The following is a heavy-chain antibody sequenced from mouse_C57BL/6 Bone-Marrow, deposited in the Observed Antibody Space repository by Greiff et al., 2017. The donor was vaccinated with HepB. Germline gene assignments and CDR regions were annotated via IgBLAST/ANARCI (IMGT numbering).Heavy chain of an antibody. CDR3: ARGGNYYYYFDY. CDR2: INPSNGGT. D-gene: IGHD1-1*01. CDR1: GYTFTSYW. J-gene: IGHJ2*01. Sequence: QVQLQQPGPELVKPGASVKLSCKASGYTFTSYWMHWVKQRPGQGLEWIGNINPSNGGTNYNEKFKSKATLTVDKSSSTAYMQLSSLTSEDSAVYYCARGGNYYYYFDYWGQGTTLTVSS. V-gene: IGHV1-53*01.